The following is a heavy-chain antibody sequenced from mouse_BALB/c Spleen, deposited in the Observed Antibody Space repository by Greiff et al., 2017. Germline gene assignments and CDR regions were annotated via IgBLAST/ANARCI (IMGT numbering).Heavy chain of an antibody. J-gene: IGHJ4*01. Sequence: VQGVESGPGLVAPSQSLSITCTVSGFSLTSYGVHWVRQPPGKGLEWLGVIWAGGSTNYNSALMSRLSISKDNSKSQVFLKMNSLQTDDTAMYYCARKEYGNDAMDYWGQGTSVTVSA. CDR1: GFSLTSYG. CDR3: ARKEYGNDAMDY. V-gene: IGHV2-9*02. D-gene: IGHD2-10*02. CDR2: IWAGGST.